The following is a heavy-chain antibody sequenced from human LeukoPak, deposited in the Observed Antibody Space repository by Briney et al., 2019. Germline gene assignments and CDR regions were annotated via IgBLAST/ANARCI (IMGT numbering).Heavy chain of an antibody. CDR2: FDPEDGET. D-gene: IGHD4-17*01. CDR1: GYTLTESS. CDR3: ATLHGDYEYSFDP. Sequence: ASVKVSCXVSGYTLTESSMHWVRQARGKGLEWMGGFDPEDGETTYAQKFQGRVTMTEDTSTDTAYMELSSLRSEDTAVYYCATLHGDYEYSFDPWGQGVLVTVSS. V-gene: IGHV1-24*01. J-gene: IGHJ5*02.